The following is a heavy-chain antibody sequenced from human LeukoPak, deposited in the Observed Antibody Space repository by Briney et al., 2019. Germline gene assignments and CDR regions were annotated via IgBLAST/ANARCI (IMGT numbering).Heavy chain of an antibody. Sequence: PSETLSLTCAVSGGSISSSSGNCWTWVRQPPGKGLEWIGYIYYSGSTYYNPSLKSRVTISVDTSKNQFSLKLSSVTAADTAVYYCARGELELRGLYSNFDYWGQGTLVTVSS. J-gene: IGHJ4*02. CDR1: GGSISSSSGNC. V-gene: IGHV4-31*11. CDR2: IYYSGST. D-gene: IGHD1-7*01. CDR3: ARGELELRGLYSNFDY.